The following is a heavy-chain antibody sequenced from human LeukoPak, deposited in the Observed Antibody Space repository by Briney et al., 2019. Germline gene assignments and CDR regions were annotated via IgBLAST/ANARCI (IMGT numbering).Heavy chain of an antibody. CDR1: GFTFNSYS. Sequence: GGSLRLSCAASGFTFNSYSMNWVRQAPGKGLEWVSYISSSSSTIYYADSVKGRFTISRDNAKNSLYLQMNSLRAEDTAVYYYARFAPVAVAGTKSSFDYWGQGTLVTVSS. CDR2: ISSSSSTI. V-gene: IGHV3-48*01. CDR3: ARFAPVAVAGTKSSFDY. D-gene: IGHD6-19*01. J-gene: IGHJ4*02.